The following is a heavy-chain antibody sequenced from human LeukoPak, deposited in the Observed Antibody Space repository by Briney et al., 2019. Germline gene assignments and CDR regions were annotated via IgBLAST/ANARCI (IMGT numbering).Heavy chain of an antibody. CDR1: GDSSSNYF. D-gene: IGHD4/OR15-4a*01. J-gene: IGHJ4*02. V-gene: IGHV4-59*01. CDR3: AATIERDYGDINLDF. CDR2: MHNGVHT. Sequence: SETLSLTCTVPGDSSSNYFWSWIRQPPGKGLEWIGYMHNGVHTNYNPSLKSRVTISGDTSKNQLSLKLTSVTAADTAVYFCAATIERDYGDINLDFWGQGTLVTVSS.